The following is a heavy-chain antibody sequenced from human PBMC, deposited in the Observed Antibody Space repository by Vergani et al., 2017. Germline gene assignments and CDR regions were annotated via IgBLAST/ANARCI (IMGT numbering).Heavy chain of an antibody. CDR1: GFTFSSYA. CDR2: ISGSGGST. D-gene: IGHD3-3*01. V-gene: IGHV3-23*01. J-gene: IGHJ4*02. CDR3: AREKRFLEWLLYAYYFDY. Sequence: EVQLLESGGGLVQPGGSLRLSCAASGFTFSSYAMSWVRQAPGKGLERVSAISGSGGSTYYADSVKGRFTISRDNSKNTLYLQMNSLRAEDTAVYYCAREKRFLEWLLYAYYFDYWGQGTLVTVSS.